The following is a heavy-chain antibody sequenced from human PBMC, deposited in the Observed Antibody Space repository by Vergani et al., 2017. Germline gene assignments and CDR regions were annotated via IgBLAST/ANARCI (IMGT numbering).Heavy chain of an antibody. D-gene: IGHD2-8*01. J-gene: IGHJ5*02. CDR3: AKDGVGPLITGIPYNWFDP. CDR1: GFTFSSYA. V-gene: IGHV3-23*04. CDR2: ISGGGGST. Sequence: EVQLVESGGGLVQPGGSLRLSCAASGFTFSSYAMSWVRQAPGKGLEWVSAISGGGGSTYYADSVKGRFTISRDHSKNTLYLQMNSLRAEDTAVYYCAKDGVGPLITGIPYNWFDPWGQGTLVTVSS.